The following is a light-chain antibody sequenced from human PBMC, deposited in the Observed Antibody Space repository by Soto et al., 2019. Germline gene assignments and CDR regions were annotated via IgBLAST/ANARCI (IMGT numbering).Light chain of an antibody. Sequence: QSVLTQPPSASGTPGQRVTISCSGSSSNIGSNTVNWYQQLPGTAPKLLIYSNNQRPSGVPDRFSGSKSGTSASLAISGLRSEDEAEYYCAAWDDSLSGRYVFGTGTKVTVL. J-gene: IGLJ1*01. CDR3: AAWDDSLSGRYV. CDR1: SSNIGSNT. V-gene: IGLV1-44*01. CDR2: SNN.